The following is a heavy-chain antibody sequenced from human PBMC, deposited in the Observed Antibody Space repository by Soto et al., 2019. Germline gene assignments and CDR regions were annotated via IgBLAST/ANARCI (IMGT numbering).Heavy chain of an antibody. CDR2: IIPIFGTA. CDR3: ATEGGVITTIRIRNPFDI. D-gene: IGHD3-22*01. V-gene: IGHV1-69*13. CDR1: AGTFSSYA. Sequence: PSVKVSCKASAGTFSSYAISWVRQAPGQGLEWMGGIIPIFGTANYAQKFQGRVTITADESTSTAYMELSSLRSEDTAVYYCATEGGVITTIRIRNPFDIWGQGTMVTVSS. J-gene: IGHJ3*02.